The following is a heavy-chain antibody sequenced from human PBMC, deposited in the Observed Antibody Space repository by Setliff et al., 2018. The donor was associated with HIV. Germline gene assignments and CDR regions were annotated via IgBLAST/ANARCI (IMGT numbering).Heavy chain of an antibody. CDR1: GGSFSGYY. D-gene: IGHD3-9*01. CDR2: INHSGST. J-gene: IGHJ4*02. Sequence: SETLSLTCAVYGGSFSGYYWSWIRQPPGKGLEWIGEINHSGSTNYNPSLKSRVTVSVDTSKNQFSLKLSSVTAADTAVHYCARGDYDILTGYYTRLPDYWGQGTLVTVSS. CDR3: ARGDYDILTGYYTRLPDY. V-gene: IGHV4-34*01.